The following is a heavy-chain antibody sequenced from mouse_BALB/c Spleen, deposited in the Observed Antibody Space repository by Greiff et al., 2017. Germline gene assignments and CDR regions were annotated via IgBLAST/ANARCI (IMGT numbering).Heavy chain of an antibody. J-gene: IGHJ2*01. Sequence: EVQLQQSGAELVKPGASVKLSCTASGFNIKDTYMHWVKQRPEQGLEWIGRIDPANGNTKYDPKFQGKATITADTSSNTAYLQLSSLTSEDTAVYYCALYYGSSYVGWGQGTTLTVSS. CDR2: IDPANGNT. V-gene: IGHV14-3*02. CDR1: GFNIKDTY. CDR3: ALYYGSSYVG. D-gene: IGHD1-1*01.